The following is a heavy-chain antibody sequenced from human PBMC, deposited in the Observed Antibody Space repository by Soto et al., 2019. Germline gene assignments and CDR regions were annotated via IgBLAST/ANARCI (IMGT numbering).Heavy chain of an antibody. V-gene: IGHV1-2*04. CDR2: INPNSGGT. CDR3: ARDYYDSSGYYYAPYYFDY. D-gene: IGHD3-22*01. J-gene: IGHJ4*02. Sequence: ASVKVSCKASGYTFTGYYMHWVRQSPGQGLEWMGWINPNSGGTNYAQKFQGWVTMTRDTSISTAYMELSRLRSDDTAVYYCARDYYDSSGYYYAPYYFDYWGQGTLVTVSS. CDR1: GYTFTGYY.